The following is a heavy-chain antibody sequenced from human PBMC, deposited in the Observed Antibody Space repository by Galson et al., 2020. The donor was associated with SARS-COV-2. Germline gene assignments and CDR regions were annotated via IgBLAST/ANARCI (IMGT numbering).Heavy chain of an antibody. J-gene: IGHJ5*02. D-gene: IGHD1-26*01. CDR3: ARAGVGITTFPFDP. CDR1: GDYISPYY. Sequence: SETLSLTCTVSGDYISPYYWSWIRQPPGKGLEWIGDIFYSGNTNYNPSLTSRVSISVDTSKNQFSLKLNSVTAADTAVYYCARAGVGITTFPFDPWGPGTLVTVSS. V-gene: IGHV4-59*01. CDR2: IFYSGNT.